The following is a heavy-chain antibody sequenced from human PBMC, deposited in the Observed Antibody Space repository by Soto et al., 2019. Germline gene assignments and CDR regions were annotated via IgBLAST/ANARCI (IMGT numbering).Heavy chain of an antibody. CDR2: ISGSGGST. CDR1: GFTFSSYA. D-gene: IGHD1-1*01. V-gene: IGHV3-23*01. CDR3: AKRATGTYFDY. Sequence: EVQLLESGGGLVQPGGSLRLSCAASGFTFSSYAMNWVRQAPGKGLEWVSVISGSGGSTYYADSVKGRFTISRDNSRNTLYPPMNHPRAEGTAVEFFAKRATGTYFDYWGQGTLVTVSS. J-gene: IGHJ4*02.